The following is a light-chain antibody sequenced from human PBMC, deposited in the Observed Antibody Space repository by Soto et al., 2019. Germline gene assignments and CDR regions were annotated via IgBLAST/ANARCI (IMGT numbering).Light chain of an antibody. J-gene: IGKJ3*01. CDR2: LSS. Sequence: DIQMTQSPSSLSASVGDRVTITCRASQGISNYLAWYQQKPGVGPKLLIYLSSTLQSGVPSRFSGSGSGTDFTLTISSLQPEDVATYSCQHYNFLPFTFGPGTAVDI. CDR1: QGISNY. V-gene: IGKV1-27*01. CDR3: QHYNFLPFT.